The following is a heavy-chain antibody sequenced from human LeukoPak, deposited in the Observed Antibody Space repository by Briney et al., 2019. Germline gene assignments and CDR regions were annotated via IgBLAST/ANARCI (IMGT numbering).Heavy chain of an antibody. Sequence: GGSLRLSCAASGFTFSNYGMHWVRQAPGKGLEWVTFIRYDGDNKYHAHSLKGRFTISRDNSKNTLYLQMNSLRAEDTAVYYCARRNHSSGCFDYWGQGTLVTVSS. D-gene: IGHD6-19*01. CDR3: ARRNHSSGCFDY. V-gene: IGHV3-30*02. CDR1: GFTFSNYG. CDR2: IRYDGDNK. J-gene: IGHJ4*02.